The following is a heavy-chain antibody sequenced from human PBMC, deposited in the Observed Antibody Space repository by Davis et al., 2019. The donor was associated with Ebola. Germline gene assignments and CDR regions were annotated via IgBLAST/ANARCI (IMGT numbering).Heavy chain of an antibody. J-gene: IGHJ6*04. CDR3: ARGSPRVVVITQTYYYYGMDV. D-gene: IGHD3-22*01. CDR2: INHSGST. V-gene: IGHV4-34*01. Sequence: MPSETLSLTCAVYGGSFSGYYWSWIRQPPGKGLEWIGEINHSGSTNYNPSLKSRVTISVDTSKNQFSLKLSSVTAADTAVYYCARGSPRVVVITQTYYYYGMDVWGKGTTVTVSS. CDR1: GGSFSGYY.